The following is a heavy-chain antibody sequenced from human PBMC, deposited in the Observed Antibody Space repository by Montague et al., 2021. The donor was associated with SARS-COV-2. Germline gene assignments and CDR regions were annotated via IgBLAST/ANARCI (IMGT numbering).Heavy chain of an antibody. CDR2: IKQDGSEK. CDR3: ARESGGNRDWFDP. D-gene: IGHD4-23*01. CDR1: GFTFSSYW. V-gene: IGHV3-7*01. J-gene: IGHJ5*02. Sequence: RLSCAASGFTFSSYWMSWVRQAPGKGLEWVANIKQDGSEKYYVDSVKGRFTISRDNAKNSLYLQMNSLRAEDTAVYYCARESGGNRDWFDPWGQGTLVTVSS.